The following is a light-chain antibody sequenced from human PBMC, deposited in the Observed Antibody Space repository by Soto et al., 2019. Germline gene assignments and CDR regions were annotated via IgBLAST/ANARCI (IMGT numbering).Light chain of an antibody. CDR3: AAWDDSLSVHVV. Sequence: QSALTQPPSASGTPGQRVTISRSGSSSNIGSNYVYWYQQLPGTAPKLLIYRNNQRPSGVPDRFSGSKSGTSASLAISGLRSEDEADYYCAAWDDSLSVHVVFGGGT. J-gene: IGLJ2*01. CDR2: RNN. CDR1: SSNIGSNY. V-gene: IGLV1-47*01.